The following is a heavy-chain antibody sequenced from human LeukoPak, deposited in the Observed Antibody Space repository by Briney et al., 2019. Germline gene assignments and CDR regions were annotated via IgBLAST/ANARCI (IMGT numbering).Heavy chain of an antibody. D-gene: IGHD2-8*01. CDR1: GYSISSGYY. CDR2: IFHSGST. CDR3: ARDPNIVLMVYAPHFDY. Sequence: SETLSLTRTVSGYSISSGYYWGWIRQPPGRGLEWIGNIFHSGSTYYNPSLKSRVTISVDSSNNRFSLKLNSVTAADTTEYYCARDPNIVLMVYAPHFDYWGQGTLVTVSS. J-gene: IGHJ4*02. V-gene: IGHV4-38-2*02.